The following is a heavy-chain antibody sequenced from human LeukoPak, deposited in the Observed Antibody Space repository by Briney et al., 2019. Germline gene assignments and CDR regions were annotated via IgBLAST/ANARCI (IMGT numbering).Heavy chain of an antibody. CDR1: GYTFTGYY. CDR2: INPNGGGT. D-gene: IGHD6-13*01. Sequence: ASVKVSCKASGYTFTGYYMHWVRQAPGQGLEWMGWINPNGGGTNYAQKFQGRVTMTRDTSISTAYMELSRLRSDDTAVYYCARDKLAAAGVYYYYYGMDVWGQGTTVTVSS. V-gene: IGHV1-2*02. CDR3: ARDKLAAAGVYYYYYGMDV. J-gene: IGHJ6*02.